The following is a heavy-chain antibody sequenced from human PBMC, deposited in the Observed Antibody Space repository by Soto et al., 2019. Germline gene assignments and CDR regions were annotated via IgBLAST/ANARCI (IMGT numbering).Heavy chain of an antibody. CDR2: ISGSADST. CDR3: AKTRGAMIYAISVYGMDV. CDR1: GFSFSSFA. V-gene: IGHV3-23*01. Sequence: EVQLLESGGGFIHPGGSLRLSCAASGFSFSSFAMNWVRQAPGKGLEWVSIISGSADSTFYADSVKGRFTISRDNSKSQSYLQINSLRAEDTAVYYCAKTRGAMIYAISVYGMDVWGQGTTVTVSS. J-gene: IGHJ6*02. D-gene: IGHD2-8*01.